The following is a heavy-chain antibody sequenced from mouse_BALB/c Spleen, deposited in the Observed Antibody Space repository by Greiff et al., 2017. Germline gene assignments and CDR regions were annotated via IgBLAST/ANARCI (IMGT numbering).Heavy chain of an antibody. D-gene: IGHD2-3*01. Sequence: QVQLKQSGAELVRPGVSVKISCKGSGYTFTDYAMHWVKQSHAKSLEWIGVISTYYGDASYNQKFKGKATMTVDKSSSTAYMELARLTSEDSAIYYCARIYDGYYEFAYWGQGTLVTVSA. CDR3: ARIYDGYYEFAY. CDR1: GYTFTDYA. CDR2: ISTYYGDA. J-gene: IGHJ3*01. V-gene: IGHV1S137*01.